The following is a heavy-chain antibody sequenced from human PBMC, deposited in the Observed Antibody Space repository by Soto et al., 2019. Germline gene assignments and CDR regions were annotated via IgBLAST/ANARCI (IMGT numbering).Heavy chain of an antibody. Sequence: GGSLRLSCAASGFTFSSYAMSWVRQAPGKGLEWVSDISGSGDSTYYADSVKGRFTISRDNSKNTLYLRMNSLRAEDTAGYYCAKGYCSSTRCYYLDAFDIWGQGTMVTVSS. J-gene: IGHJ3*02. CDR1: GFTFSSYA. CDR2: ISGSGDST. V-gene: IGHV3-23*01. D-gene: IGHD2-2*01. CDR3: AKGYCSSTRCYYLDAFDI.